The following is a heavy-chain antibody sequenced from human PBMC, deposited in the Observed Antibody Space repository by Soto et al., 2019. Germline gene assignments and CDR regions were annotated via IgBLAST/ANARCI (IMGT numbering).Heavy chain of an antibody. CDR1: GFTFSSYG. CDR3: AKDWNNCSGGSCYSLYYFDY. CDR2: ISYDGSNK. J-gene: IGHJ4*02. V-gene: IGHV3-30*18. Sequence: QVQLVESGGGVVQPGRSLRLSCAASGFTFSSYGMHRVRQAPGKGLEWVAVISYDGSNKYYADSVKGRFTISRDNSKNTLYMQMNSLRAEDTAVYYCAKDWNNCSGGSCYSLYYFDYWGQGTLVTVSS. D-gene: IGHD2-15*01.